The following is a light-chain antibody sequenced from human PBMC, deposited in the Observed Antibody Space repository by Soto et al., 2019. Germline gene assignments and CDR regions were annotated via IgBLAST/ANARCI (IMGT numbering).Light chain of an antibody. CDR2: AAS. CDR3: QQYNYWPIT. V-gene: IGKV1-8*01. Sequence: AIRMTQSPSSFSASTGDRVTITCRASQGISSYLAWYQQKPGKAPKLLIYAASTLQSGVPSRFSGSGSGTDFTLTISCLQSEDFATYYCQQYNYWPITFGQGTKVDIK. J-gene: IGKJ1*01. CDR1: QGISSY.